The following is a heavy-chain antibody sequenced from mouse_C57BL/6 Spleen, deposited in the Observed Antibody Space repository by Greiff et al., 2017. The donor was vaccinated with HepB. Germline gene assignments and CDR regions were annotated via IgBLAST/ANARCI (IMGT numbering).Heavy chain of an antibody. Sequence: QVQLQQPGAELVKPGASVKMSCKASGYTFTSYWITWVKQRPGQGLEWIGDIYPGSGSTNYNEKFKSKATLTVDTSSSTAYMQLSSLTSEDSAVYYCARSDYGSSSAWFAYWGQGTTLTVSS. CDR3: ARSDYGSSSAWFAY. CDR2: IYPGSGST. J-gene: IGHJ2*01. CDR1: GYTFTSYW. V-gene: IGHV1-55*01. D-gene: IGHD1-1*01.